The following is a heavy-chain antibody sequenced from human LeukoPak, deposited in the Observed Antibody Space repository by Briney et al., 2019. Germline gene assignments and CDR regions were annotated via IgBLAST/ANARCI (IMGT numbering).Heavy chain of an antibody. V-gene: IGHV4-34*01. J-gene: IGHJ4*02. CDR1: GGSFSGYY. CDR2: INHSGST. CDR3: ARGHRIAVTD. Sequence: PSETPSLTCAVYGGSFSGYYWSWIRQPPGKGLEWIGEINHSGSTNYNPSLKSRVTISVDTSKNQFSLKLSSVTAADTAVYYCARGHRIAVTDWGQGTLVTVSS. D-gene: IGHD6-19*01.